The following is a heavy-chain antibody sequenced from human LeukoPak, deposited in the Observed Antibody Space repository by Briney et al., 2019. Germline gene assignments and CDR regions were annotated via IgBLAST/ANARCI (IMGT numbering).Heavy chain of an antibody. D-gene: IGHD3-22*01. CDR2: IYYSGST. J-gene: IGHJ4*02. V-gene: IGHV4-39*01. Sequence: PSETLSLTCTVSGGSISSSSYYWGWIRQPPGKGLEWIGSIYYSGSTYYNPSLKSRVTISVDTSKNQFSLKLSSVTAADTAVYYCARHITDSSDYPYYFDYWGQGTLVTVSS. CDR1: GGSISSSSYY. CDR3: ARHITDSSDYPYYFDY.